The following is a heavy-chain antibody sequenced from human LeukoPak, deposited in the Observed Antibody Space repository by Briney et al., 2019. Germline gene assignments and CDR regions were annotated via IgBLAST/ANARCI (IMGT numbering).Heavy chain of an antibody. V-gene: IGHV3-48*01. J-gene: IGHJ4*02. CDR3: ARETWWHFDY. D-gene: IGHD2-15*01. CDR1: GFTFSSYS. CDR2: ISSSSGTM. Sequence: PGGSLKLSCAASGFTFSSYSMNWVRQAPRRGLEWLSYISSSSGTMYYADSVKGRFTISRDNAENSLYLQMNSLRAEDTAMYYCARETWWHFDYWAREAWSPSPQ.